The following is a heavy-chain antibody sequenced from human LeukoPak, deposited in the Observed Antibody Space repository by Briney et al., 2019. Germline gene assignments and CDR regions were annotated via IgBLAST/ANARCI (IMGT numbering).Heavy chain of an antibody. CDR2: INPNSGGT. CDR3: ARVGEIRFLEWSLSPDI. V-gene: IGHV1-2*02. CDR1: GYTFTSYY. Sequence: ASVKVSCKASGYTFTSYYMHWVRQAPGQGLEWMGWINPNSGGTNYAQKFQGRVTMTRDTSISTAYMELSRLRSDDTAVYYCARVGEIRFLEWSLSPDIWGQGTMVTVSS. J-gene: IGHJ3*02. D-gene: IGHD3-3*01.